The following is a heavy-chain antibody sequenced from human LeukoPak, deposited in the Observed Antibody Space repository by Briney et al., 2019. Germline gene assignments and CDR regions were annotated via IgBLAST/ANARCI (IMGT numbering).Heavy chain of an antibody. CDR1: GGSFSGYY. CDR3: ARAPRYYYYYMDV. Sequence: SETLSLTCAVCGGSFSGYYWSWIRQPPGKGLEWIGEINHSGSTNYNPSLKSRVTISVDTSKNQFSLKLSSVTAADTAVYYCARAPRYYYYYMDVWGKGTTVTVSS. J-gene: IGHJ6*03. V-gene: IGHV4-34*01. CDR2: INHSGST.